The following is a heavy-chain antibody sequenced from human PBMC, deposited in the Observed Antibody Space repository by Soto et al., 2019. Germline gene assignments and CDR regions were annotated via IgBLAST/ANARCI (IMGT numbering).Heavy chain of an antibody. D-gene: IGHD3-10*01. J-gene: IGHJ4*02. CDR2: IYYSGST. CDR1: GGSISSYY. CDR3: ARTLTPWGSGSYFYFDY. Sequence: SSETLSLTCTVSGGSISSYYWSWIRQPPGKGLEWIGYIYYSGSTNYNPSLKSRVTISVDTSKNQFSLKLSSVTAADTAVYYCARTLTPWGSGSYFYFDYWGQGTLVTVSS. V-gene: IGHV4-59*01.